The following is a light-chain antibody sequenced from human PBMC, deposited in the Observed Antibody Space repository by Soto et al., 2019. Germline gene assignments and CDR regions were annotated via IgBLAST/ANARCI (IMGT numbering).Light chain of an antibody. J-gene: IGLJ1*01. CDR2: EVS. Sequence: QSVLTQPASVSGSPGQSITITCTGTSSDVGGYNYVSWYQQRPGKAPKLMIYEVSNRPSGVSNRFSGSKSGNTASLTISGLQAEDEADYYCSSYTSISEVFGTWTKVTVL. CDR1: SSDVGGYNY. CDR3: SSYTSISEV. V-gene: IGLV2-14*01.